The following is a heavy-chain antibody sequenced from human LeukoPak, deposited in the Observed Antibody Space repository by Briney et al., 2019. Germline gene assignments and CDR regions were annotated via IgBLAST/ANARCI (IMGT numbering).Heavy chain of an antibody. CDR1: GGSISSSSYY. J-gene: IGHJ6*03. D-gene: IGHD2-15*01. Sequence: PSETLSLTCTVSGGSISSSSYYWGWIRQPPGKGLVWIGSIYYSGSTYYNPSLKSRVTISVDTSKNQFSLKLRFVAAADTAVYYCARVRCSGGSCPYYYYYYYMDVWGKGTTVTVSS. CDR2: IYYSGST. CDR3: ARVRCSGGSCPYYYYYYYMDV. V-gene: IGHV4-39*07.